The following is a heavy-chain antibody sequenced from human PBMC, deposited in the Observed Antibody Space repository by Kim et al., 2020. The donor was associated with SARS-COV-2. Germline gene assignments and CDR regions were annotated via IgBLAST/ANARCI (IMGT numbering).Heavy chain of an antibody. V-gene: IGHV4-59*13. CDR1: GGSISSYY. D-gene: IGHD2-2*01. CDR3: ARGPYCSSTSCYGLDY. Sequence: SETLSLTCTVSGGSISSYYWSWIRQPPGKGLEWIGYIYYSGSTNYNPSLKSRVTISVDTSKNQFSLKLSSMTAADTAVYYCARGPYCSSTSCYGLDYWGQGTLVTVSS. CDR2: IYYSGST. J-gene: IGHJ4*02.